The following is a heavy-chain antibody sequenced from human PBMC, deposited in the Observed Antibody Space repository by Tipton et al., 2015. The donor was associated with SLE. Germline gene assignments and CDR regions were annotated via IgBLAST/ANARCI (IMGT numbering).Heavy chain of an antibody. D-gene: IGHD6-19*01. CDR1: GGSIRSYY. J-gene: IGHJ3*02. Sequence: TLSLTCTVSGGSIRSYYWSWIRQPPGKGLEWIGYIYYSGYTNYNPSLKSRVTISVDTSKNQFSLKLSSVTAADTAVYYCARHRPPDSSGRGAFDIWGQGTMVTVSS. CDR2: IYYSGYT. CDR3: ARHRPPDSSGRGAFDI. V-gene: IGHV4-59*08.